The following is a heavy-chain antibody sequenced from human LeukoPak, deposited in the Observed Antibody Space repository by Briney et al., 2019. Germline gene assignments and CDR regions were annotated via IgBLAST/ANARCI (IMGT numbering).Heavy chain of an antibody. CDR2: VSGAGGST. D-gene: IGHD2-2*01. Sequence: GGSLRLSCAASGFKFSSYAMNWVRQPPGKGLEWVSTVSGAGGSTYYADSVKGRFTISRDNSKNTLYLQMNSLRAEDTAIYYCAKSSLYQLPSWFDPWGQGTLVTVSS. V-gene: IGHV3-23*01. CDR3: AKSSLYQLPSWFDP. CDR1: GFKFSSYA. J-gene: IGHJ5*02.